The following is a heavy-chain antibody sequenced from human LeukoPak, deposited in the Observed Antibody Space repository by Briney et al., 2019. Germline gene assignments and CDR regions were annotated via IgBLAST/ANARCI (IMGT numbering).Heavy chain of an antibody. CDR1: GFSFSRHG. D-gene: IGHD3-10*01. J-gene: IGHJ4*02. CDR3: AKGGHYLFDY. CDR2: ISNEGNYK. Sequence: GRSLRLSCAASGFSFSRHGMHWVRQAPGKGLEWVAVISNEGNYKYYGDSVKGRFAISRDNFKNTTYLQMNYLRPEDTAVYFCAKGGHYLFDYWGQGALVTVSS. V-gene: IGHV3-30*18.